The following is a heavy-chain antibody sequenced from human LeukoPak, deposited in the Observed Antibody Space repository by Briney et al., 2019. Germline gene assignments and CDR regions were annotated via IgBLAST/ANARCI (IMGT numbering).Heavy chain of an antibody. Sequence: PGGSLRLSWAASGFTVSSNYMSWVRQAPGKGLEWVSVIYSGGSTYYADSVKGRFTISRDNSKNTLYLQINNLRAQATAVYYCARDGYSGSPRPFDYWGQGTLVTVSS. J-gene: IGHJ4*02. CDR1: GFTVSSNY. V-gene: IGHV3-53*05. CDR2: IYSGGST. CDR3: ARDGYSGSPRPFDY. D-gene: IGHD1-26*01.